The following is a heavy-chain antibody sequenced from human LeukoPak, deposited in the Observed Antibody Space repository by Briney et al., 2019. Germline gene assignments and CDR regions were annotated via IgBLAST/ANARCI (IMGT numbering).Heavy chain of an antibody. J-gene: IGHJ4*02. V-gene: IGHV1-46*01. Sequence: ASVKVSCKASGYTFTSYYMHWVRQAPGQGLEWMGIINPSGGSTSYAQKFQGRVTMTRDTSTSTVYMELSSLRSEDTAVYYCARDFPSRGGAILFRFDYWGQGTLVTVSS. D-gene: IGHD3-10*01. CDR3: ARDFPSRGGAILFRFDY. CDR2: INPSGGST. CDR1: GYTFTSYY.